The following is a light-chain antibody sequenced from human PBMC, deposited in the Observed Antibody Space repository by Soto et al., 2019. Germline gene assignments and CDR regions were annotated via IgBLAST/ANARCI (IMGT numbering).Light chain of an antibody. Sequence: DIQMTQSPSSLSASVGDRVTITCRASQGINNLLGWYQQGPGKAPKRLIYAAPNLEGGVPSRFSGSGSGTEFTLTISNLQPEDFATYYCLQHDTYPFTFGPGTKVDVK. CDR3: LQHDTYPFT. CDR1: QGINNL. J-gene: IGKJ3*01. V-gene: IGKV1-17*02. CDR2: AAP.